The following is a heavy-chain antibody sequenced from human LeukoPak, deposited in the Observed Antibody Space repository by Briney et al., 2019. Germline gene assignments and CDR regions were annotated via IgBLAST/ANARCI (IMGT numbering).Heavy chain of an antibody. CDR2: IKQDGSKK. Sequence: GGSLRLSCVASGFPFSSYWMTWVRQAPGKGLEWVANIKQDGSKKSYVDSVKGRFTISRDNAKNPLYLQMNSLRAEDTAIYYCTRVGYIDEGIDYWGQGTLVTVSS. V-gene: IGHV3-7*04. CDR1: GFPFSSYW. J-gene: IGHJ4*02. D-gene: IGHD5-24*01. CDR3: TRVGYIDEGIDY.